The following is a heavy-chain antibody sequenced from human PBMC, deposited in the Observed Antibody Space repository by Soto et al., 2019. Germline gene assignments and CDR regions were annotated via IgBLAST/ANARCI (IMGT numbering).Heavy chain of an antibody. CDR1: GYTFTSYG. J-gene: IGHJ6*03. CDR2: ISAYNGNT. V-gene: IGHV1-18*01. CDR3: AKVISDYYYYMDV. Sequence: GASVKVSCKASGYTFTSYGISWVRQAPGQGLEWMGWISAYNGNTNYAQKLQGRVTMTTDTSTSTAYMEPRSLRSDDTAVYYCAKVISDYYYYMDVWGKGTTVTVSS.